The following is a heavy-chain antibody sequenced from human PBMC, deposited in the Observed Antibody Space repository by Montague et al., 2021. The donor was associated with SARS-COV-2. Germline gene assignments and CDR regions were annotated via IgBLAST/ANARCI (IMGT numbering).Heavy chain of an antibody. CDR1: GFSLITARVS. CDR2: IDWDDDK. J-gene: IGHJ5*02. V-gene: IGHV2-70*11. CDR3: ARLAAPGAKDWFDP. D-gene: IGHD6-13*01. Sequence: PALVKPTQTLTLTCTLSGFSLITARVSVAWIRQSPGKPLEWLARIDWDDDKYYTTSLQTRLTISKDTSKDQVVLTMTNMDPADTAMYYCARLAAPGAKDWFDPWGQGVLVTVSS.